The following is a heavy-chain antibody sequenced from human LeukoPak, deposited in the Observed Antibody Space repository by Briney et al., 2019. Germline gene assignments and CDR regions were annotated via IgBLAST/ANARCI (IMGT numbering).Heavy chain of an antibody. CDR2: ISGSGGST. D-gene: IGHD2-2*01. V-gene: IGHV3-23*01. J-gene: IGHJ6*03. CDR3: AKRVVPAADNYYFYYYMDV. Sequence: PPGGSLRLSCAASGFTFSSYAMNWVRQAPGKGLEWVSAISGSGGSTYYADSVKGRFTISRDNSKNTLYLQMNSLRAEDTAVNYCAKRVVPAADNYYFYYYMDVWGKGTTVTVSS. CDR1: GFTFSSYA.